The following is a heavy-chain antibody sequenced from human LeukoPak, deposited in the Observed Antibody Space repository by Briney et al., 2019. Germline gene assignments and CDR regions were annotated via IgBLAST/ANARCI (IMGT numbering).Heavy chain of an antibody. Sequence: GSLRLSCAASGFTFSGFWMHWVRQAPGKGLVWVSCISFDGSDATYADSVKGRFTISRDNAKNTLHLQMDSLTVEDTAVYYCAREVWFGELDYWGQGTLVTVSS. CDR2: ISFDGSDA. CDR3: AREVWFGELDY. V-gene: IGHV3-74*01. D-gene: IGHD3-10*01. CDR1: GFTFSGFW. J-gene: IGHJ4*02.